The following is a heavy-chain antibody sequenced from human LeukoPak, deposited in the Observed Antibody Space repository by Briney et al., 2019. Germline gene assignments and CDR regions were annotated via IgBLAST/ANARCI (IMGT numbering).Heavy chain of an antibody. D-gene: IGHD3-22*01. CDR2: ISYDGSNK. Sequence: GGSLRLSCAASGFTFSSYAMHWVRQAPGKGLEWVAVISYDGSNKYYADSVKGRFTISRDNSKNTLYLQMNSLRAEDTAVYYCARDGGGDSNYVDYWGQGTLVTVSS. J-gene: IGHJ4*02. CDR1: GFTFSSYA. CDR3: ARDGGGDSNYVDY. V-gene: IGHV3-30-3*01.